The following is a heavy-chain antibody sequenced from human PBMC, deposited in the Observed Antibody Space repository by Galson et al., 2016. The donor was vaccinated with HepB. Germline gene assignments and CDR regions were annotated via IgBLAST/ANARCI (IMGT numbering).Heavy chain of an antibody. CDR2: LSSSSSYI. J-gene: IGHJ4*02. CDR3: ARGDIVRAIFDY. V-gene: IGHV3-21*01. D-gene: IGHD1-26*01. Sequence: SLRLSCAASGFTFSSYSMTWVRQAPGKGLEWVSPLSSSSSYIYYADSVKGRFTISRDNAKNSPYLQMNSLRAEDTAVYYCARGDIVRAIFDYWGQGTLVTVSS. CDR1: GFTFSSYS.